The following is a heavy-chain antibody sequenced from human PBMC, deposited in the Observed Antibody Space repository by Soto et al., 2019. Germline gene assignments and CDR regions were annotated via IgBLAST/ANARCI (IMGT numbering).Heavy chain of an antibody. CDR2: ISSSGSTI. J-gene: IGHJ6*02. V-gene: IGHV3-11*04. CDR3: AREGCSSTSCSTKYYYYYGMDV. Sequence: QVQLVESGGGLVKPGGSLRLSCAASGFTFSDYYMSWIRQAPGKGLEWVSYISSSGSTIYYADSVKGRFTISRDNAKNSLYLQMNSLRAEDTAVYYCAREGCSSTSCSTKYYYYYGMDVWGQGTTVTVSS. CDR1: GFTFSDYY. D-gene: IGHD2-2*01.